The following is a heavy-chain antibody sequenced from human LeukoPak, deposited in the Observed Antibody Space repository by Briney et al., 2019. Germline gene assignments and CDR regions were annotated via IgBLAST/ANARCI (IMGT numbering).Heavy chain of an antibody. CDR2: ISWNSGSI. D-gene: IGHD2-2*01. J-gene: IGHJ6*02. V-gene: IGHV3-9*01. CDR3: SRPPDVDV. Sequence: GGSLRLSCAASGFTFDDYAMHWVRQAPGKGLEWVSGISWNSGSIGYADSVKGRFTISRDNAKNSLYLQMNSLRAEDTALYYCSRPPDVDVWGRGTTVTVSS. CDR1: GFTFDDYA.